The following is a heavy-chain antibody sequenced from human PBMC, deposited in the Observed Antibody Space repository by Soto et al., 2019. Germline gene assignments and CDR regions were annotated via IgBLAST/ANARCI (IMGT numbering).Heavy chain of an antibody. CDR2: ISSSSSYI. D-gene: IGHD6-13*01. V-gene: IGHV3-21*01. J-gene: IGHJ6*02. CDR3: ARTYSSSWRVYYYYGMDV. Sequence: PPGSLRLSCAASGFTFSSYSMNWVRQAPGKGLEWVSSISSSSSYIYYADSVKGRFTISRDNAKNSLYLQMNSLRAEDTAVYYCARTYSSSWRVYYYYGMDVWGQGTTVTVSS. CDR1: GFTFSSYS.